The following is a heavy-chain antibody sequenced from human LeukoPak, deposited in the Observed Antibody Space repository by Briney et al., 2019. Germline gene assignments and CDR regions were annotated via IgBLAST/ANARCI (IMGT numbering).Heavy chain of an antibody. CDR3: ARDLVPAAPDY. CDR1: GFTFSSYS. D-gene: IGHD2-2*01. J-gene: IGHJ4*02. Sequence: PGGSLRLSCAASGFTFSSYSMNWVRQAPGKGLEWVSSISSSSYVYYADSVKGRFTISRDSAKNSLYLQMNSLRAEDTAVYYCARDLVPAAPDYWGQGTLVTVSS. CDR2: ISSSSYV. V-gene: IGHV3-21*01.